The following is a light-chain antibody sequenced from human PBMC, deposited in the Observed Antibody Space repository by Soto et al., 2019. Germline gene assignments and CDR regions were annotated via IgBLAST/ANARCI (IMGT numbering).Light chain of an antibody. Sequence: EIVLTQSPGTLSLSPGERATLSCRASQSVSSSYLAWYHQKPGQAPRLLLYGASSRATGIPYRFSGSGSGTDFTLTISRLEPADFAVYYCHQYGSSPAFGGGTKVEIK. V-gene: IGKV3-20*01. CDR3: HQYGSSPA. CDR2: GAS. J-gene: IGKJ4*01. CDR1: QSVSSSY.